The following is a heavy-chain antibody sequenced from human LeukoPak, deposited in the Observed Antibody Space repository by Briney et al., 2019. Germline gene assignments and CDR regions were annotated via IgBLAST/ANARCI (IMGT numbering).Heavy chain of an antibody. CDR2: IIPIFGTA. CDR3: ARFFSDYDVY. D-gene: IGHD5-12*01. CDR1: GDTFSSYT. V-gene: IGHV1-69*08. J-gene: IGHJ4*02. Sequence: GASVKVSCKASGDTFSSYTISRVRQAPGQGLEWMGRIIPIFGTANYAQKFQGRVTITADKSTSTAYMELSSLRSEDTAVYYCARFFSDYDVYWGQGTLVTVSS.